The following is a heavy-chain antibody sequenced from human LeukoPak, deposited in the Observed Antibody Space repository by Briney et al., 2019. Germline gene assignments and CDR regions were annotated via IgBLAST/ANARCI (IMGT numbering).Heavy chain of an antibody. J-gene: IGHJ4*02. V-gene: IGHV1-2*02. CDR3: AREGVNYGSGSYPSWYFDY. Sequence: ASVKVSCKASGYTFTGYYIHWVRQAPGQGLEWMGWINPHSGGTNYAQKFQGGVTMTRDTSITTAYMELSSLRSDDTAVYYCAREGVNYGSGSYPSWYFDYWGQGTLVTVSS. CDR2: INPHSGGT. D-gene: IGHD3-10*01. CDR1: GYTFTGYY.